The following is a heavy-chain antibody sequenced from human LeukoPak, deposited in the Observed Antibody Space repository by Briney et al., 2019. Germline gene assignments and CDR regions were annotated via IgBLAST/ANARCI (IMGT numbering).Heavy chain of an antibody. V-gene: IGHV4-39*01. Sequence: SETLSLTCTVSGASITSSSYFWGWIRQPPRKGLEWIGSIYHSGNTYYNPSLKSRVTLSVDTSKNQYSLSLYSVTAADTAMYYCARLGGYSYGYSGAFDIWGQGTMVTVSS. D-gene: IGHD5-18*01. CDR2: IYHSGNT. CDR1: GASITSSSYF. J-gene: IGHJ3*02. CDR3: ARLGGYSYGYSGAFDI.